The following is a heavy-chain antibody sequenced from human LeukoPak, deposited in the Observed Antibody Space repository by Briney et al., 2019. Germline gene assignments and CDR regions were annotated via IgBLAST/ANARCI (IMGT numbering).Heavy chain of an antibody. CDR2: INWNGGST. CDR1: GFTIHDYG. Sequence: SGGSLRLSCAASGFTIHDYGMNWVRQVPGKGLEWVSSINWNGGSTGYADSVKGRFTISRDIAKNSLYLQMNSLRAEDTAIYYCARAAFGFGNSWYANWFDPWGQGTLVTVSS. CDR3: ARAAFGFGNSWYANWFDP. J-gene: IGHJ5*02. D-gene: IGHD6-13*01. V-gene: IGHV3-20*04.